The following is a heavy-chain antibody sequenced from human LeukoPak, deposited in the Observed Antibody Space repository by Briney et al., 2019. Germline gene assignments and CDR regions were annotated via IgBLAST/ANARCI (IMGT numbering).Heavy chain of an antibody. CDR3: ARARSGWYFDY. V-gene: IGHV3-48*02. D-gene: IGHD6-19*01. J-gene: IGHJ4*02. Sequence: GGSLRLSCAASGFTFSRYGMSWVRQAPGKGLEWVSYISSSSSTIYYADSVKGRFTISRDNAKNSLYLQMNSLREEDTAVYYCARARSGWYFDYWGQGTLVTVSS. CDR2: ISSSSSTI. CDR1: GFTFSRYG.